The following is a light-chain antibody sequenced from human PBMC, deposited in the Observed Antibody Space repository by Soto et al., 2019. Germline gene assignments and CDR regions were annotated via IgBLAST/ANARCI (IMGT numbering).Light chain of an antibody. CDR2: WAS. CDR3: QQYYTALALT. CDR1: QSVLYSSNNKNY. J-gene: IGKJ4*01. Sequence: DIVMTQSPDSLAVSLGERATINCKSSQSVLYSSNNKNYLAWYQRKPGQPPKLLIYWASTRESGVPDRFSGSGSGTDFTLTISSLQAEDVAFSYCQQYYTALALTFGGGTKVEIK. V-gene: IGKV4-1*01.